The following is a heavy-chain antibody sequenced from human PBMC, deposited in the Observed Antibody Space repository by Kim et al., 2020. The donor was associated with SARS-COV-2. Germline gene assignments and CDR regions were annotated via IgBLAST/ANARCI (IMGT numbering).Heavy chain of an antibody. D-gene: IGHD3-16*01. Sequence: GGSLRLSCAASGFTFNSYAMGWVRQAPGKGLEWVSIVYTGRSDRKYGKSVKGRFTISRDDSKNTLFLQMNSLRADDTAVYYCVKVGGFHFDSWGQGPMVTLSS. J-gene: IGHJ4*02. CDR1: GFTFNSYA. CDR3: VKVGGFHFDS. CDR2: VYTGRSDR. V-gene: IGHV3-23*03.